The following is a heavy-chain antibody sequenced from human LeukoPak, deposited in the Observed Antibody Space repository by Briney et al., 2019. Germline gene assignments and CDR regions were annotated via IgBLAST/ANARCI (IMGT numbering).Heavy chain of an antibody. CDR2: ISDNGGST. V-gene: IGHV3-64D*06. Sequence: PGGSLRLSCSASGSTFSRYAMHWVRQTPGTGLEYVSAISDNGGSTYYADSVKGRFTISRDNSQNTLHLYMSSLRSEDTAVYYCVKNGRYCSVGSFLWGEGTLVTVSS. J-gene: IGHJ4*02. CDR3: VKNGRYCSVGSFL. D-gene: IGHD2-15*01. CDR1: GSTFSRYA.